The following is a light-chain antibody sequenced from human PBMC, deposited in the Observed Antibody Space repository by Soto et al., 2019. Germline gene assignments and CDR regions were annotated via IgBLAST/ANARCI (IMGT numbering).Light chain of an antibody. V-gene: IGLV2-11*01. CDR3: FSYAGSYTLV. J-gene: IGLJ2*01. Sequence: QSALTQPRSVSGSPGRSVTISCTGTSSDVGGYNYVSWYQQHPGKAPKLMIYDVSKRPSGVPDRFSGSKSVNTASLTISGLQAEDEADYYCFSYAGSYTLVFGGGTKLSVL. CDR2: DVS. CDR1: SSDVGGYNY.